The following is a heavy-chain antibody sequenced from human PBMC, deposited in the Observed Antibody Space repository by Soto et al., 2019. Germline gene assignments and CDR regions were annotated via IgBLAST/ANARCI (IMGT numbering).Heavy chain of an antibody. V-gene: IGHV3-30*18. CDR3: AKEGFSTSMGAGYWDY. D-gene: IGHD1-1*01. CDR1: GFTFSSCG. J-gene: IGHJ4*02. Sequence: QVQLVESGGGVVQPGRSLRLSCAASGFTFSSCGMHWVRQAPGTGLEWVAVTSNDGSIKFYAESVKGRFSISRDNSKNRVYLQKNRLRENDTAVDYCAKEGFSTSMGAGYWDYWGQGTLVTVSS. CDR2: TSNDGSIK.